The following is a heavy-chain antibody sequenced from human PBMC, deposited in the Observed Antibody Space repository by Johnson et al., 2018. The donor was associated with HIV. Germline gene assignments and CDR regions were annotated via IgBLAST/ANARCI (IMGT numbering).Heavy chain of an antibody. CDR2: ISYDGTKI. V-gene: IGHV3-30*04. CDR3: ARGGPLTMVQDALDT. CDR1: GLSFNSYV. Sequence: QVQLVESGGGVVQPGRSLRLSCVASGLSFNSYVMHWVRQAPGKGLQWVAVISYDGTKIHYTDSVKGRFTISRDHSKNTFYLQMNSLTAEDTAVYFCARGGPLTMVQDALDTWGQGTMVIVSA. J-gene: IGHJ3*02. D-gene: IGHD3-10*01.